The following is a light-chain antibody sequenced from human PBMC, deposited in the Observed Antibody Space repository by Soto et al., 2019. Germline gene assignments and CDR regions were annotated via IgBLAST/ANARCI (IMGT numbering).Light chain of an antibody. CDR2: KAS. J-gene: IGKJ1*01. CDR3: HHYNSYSEA. V-gene: IGKV1-5*03. Sequence: DIQMTQSPSPLSGSVGDRVTITCRASQTISSWLASYQQKPGKAPNLLLYKASTLKSGVPSRFSGRESGTEFTLTISSLQPDDFGTYYCHHYNSYSEAFGQGTNVDIK. CDR1: QTISSW.